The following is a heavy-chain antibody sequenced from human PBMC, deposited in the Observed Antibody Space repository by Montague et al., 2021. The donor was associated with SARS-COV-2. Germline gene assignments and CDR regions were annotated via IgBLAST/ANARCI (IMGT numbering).Heavy chain of an antibody. Sequence: SETRSLTCSVPGDSMSGSNSYWGWIRQPPGKGLESIGSISYTGSTSYNASLKSRVTMSVDTSKNEFSLRLSSVTAADTAVYYCARGSTVTHYWGQGTLVTVSS. J-gene: IGHJ4*02. CDR3: ARGSTVTHY. D-gene: IGHD4-17*01. V-gene: IGHV4-39*01. CDR1: GDSMSGSNSY. CDR2: ISYTGST.